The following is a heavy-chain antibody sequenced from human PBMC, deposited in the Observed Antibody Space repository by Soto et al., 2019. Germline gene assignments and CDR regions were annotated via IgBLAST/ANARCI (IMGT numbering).Heavy chain of an antibody. CDR2: IYYSGST. J-gene: IGHJ6*03. V-gene: IGHV4-39*01. Sequence: SETLSLTYTVSGGSISSSSYYWGWIRQPPGKGLEWIGSIYYSGSTYYNPSLKSRVTISVDTSKNQFSLKLSSVTAADTAVYYCARHGYGSGSYRPDDYYYMDVWGKGTTVTVSS. D-gene: IGHD3-10*01. CDR3: ARHGYGSGSYRPDDYYYMDV. CDR1: GGSISSSSYY.